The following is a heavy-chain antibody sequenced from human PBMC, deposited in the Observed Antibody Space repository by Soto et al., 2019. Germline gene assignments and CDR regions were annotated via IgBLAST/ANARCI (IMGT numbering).Heavy chain of an antibody. CDR1: GFTFSRYA. D-gene: IGHD5-12*01. V-gene: IGHV3-48*01. CDR2: INHDSGTI. J-gene: IGHJ4*02. Sequence: VQLVESGGGLVQPGGSLRLSCAASGFTFSRYAMNWVRQAPGKGLEWVSYINHDSGTIYYADSVKGRFTISRDNANNLQSLQMNSLRAEDTAVYYCARDRGYTGYDFAYWGEGTLVTVSS. CDR3: ARDRGYTGYDFAY.